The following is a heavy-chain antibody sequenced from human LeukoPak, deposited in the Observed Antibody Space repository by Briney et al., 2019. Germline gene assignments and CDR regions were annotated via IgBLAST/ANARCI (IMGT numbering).Heavy chain of an antibody. J-gene: IGHJ4*02. V-gene: IGHV4-34*01. D-gene: IGHD3-22*01. CDR1: GGSFSGYY. CDR2: INHSGST. Sequence: SETLSLTCAVYGGSFSGYYWSWIRQPPGKGLEWIGEINHSGSTNYNPSLKSRVTISVDTSKNKFSLKLSSVTAADTAVYYCARGKLADSSGYYFDYWGQGTLVTVSS. CDR3: ARGKLADSSGYYFDY.